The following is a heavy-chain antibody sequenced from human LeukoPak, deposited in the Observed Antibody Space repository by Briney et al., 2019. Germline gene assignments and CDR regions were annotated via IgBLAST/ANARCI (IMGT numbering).Heavy chain of an antibody. CDR2: INPNSGGT. CDR1: GYTLTGYY. J-gene: IGHJ5*02. CDR3: ARSSGYDYWFDP. D-gene: IGHD5-12*01. V-gene: IGHV1-2*02. Sequence: ASVKVSCKASGYTLTGYYMHWVRQAPGQGLEWMGWINPNSGGTNYAQKFQGRVTMTRDTSISTAYMELSRLRSDDTAVYYCARSSGYDYWFDPWGQGTLVTVSS.